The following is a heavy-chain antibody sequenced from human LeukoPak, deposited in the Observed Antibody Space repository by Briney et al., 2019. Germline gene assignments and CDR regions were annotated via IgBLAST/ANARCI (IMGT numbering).Heavy chain of an antibody. CDR3: ARDYPYYYDSSGYYSFDY. V-gene: IGHV3-66*01. CDR1: GFTVSTNY. Sequence: GGSLRLSCAASGFTVSTNYMSWVRQAPGKGLEWVSVLYTGGNTYYTGSVKGRFTISRDSSKNTLYLQMNSLRAEDTAVYYCARDYPYYYDSSGYYSFDYWGQGTLVTVAS. D-gene: IGHD3-22*01. CDR2: LYTGGNT. J-gene: IGHJ4*02.